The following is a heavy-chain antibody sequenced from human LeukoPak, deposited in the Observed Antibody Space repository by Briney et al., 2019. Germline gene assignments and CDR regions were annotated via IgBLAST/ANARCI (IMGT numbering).Heavy chain of an antibody. CDR2: IHNNGDI. CDR1: GGSFSGYY. Sequence: TSETLSLTCAVYGGSFSGYYWNWIRQAPGKALEWIGHIHNNGDIAYNFSLKSRVTISMDTSKNQFSLKLSSVTAADTAVYYCGRWGYFDSGNYFVVDYWGQGTVVTVSS. D-gene: IGHD3-22*01. J-gene: IGHJ4*02. CDR3: GRWGYFDSGNYFVVDY. V-gene: IGHV4-34*10.